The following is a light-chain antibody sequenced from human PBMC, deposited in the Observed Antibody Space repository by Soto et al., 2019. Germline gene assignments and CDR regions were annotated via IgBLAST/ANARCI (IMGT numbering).Light chain of an antibody. Sequence: EIVLTQSPGTLSLSPGERATLSCRASQSVSSSYLAWYQQKPGQAPRLLIYGASSRATGIPDRFSGSGSGTDVTLTISRLEPEDFAVYYCQQYGSSLITFGPGTKVDIK. V-gene: IGKV3-20*01. CDR2: GAS. CDR3: QQYGSSLIT. J-gene: IGKJ3*01. CDR1: QSVSSSY.